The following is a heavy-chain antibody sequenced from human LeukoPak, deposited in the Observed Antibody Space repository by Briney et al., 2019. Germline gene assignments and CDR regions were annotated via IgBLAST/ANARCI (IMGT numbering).Heavy chain of an antibody. CDR1: GGSISSGSYY. D-gene: IGHD3-22*01. CDR3: ARVKGGHYYDSSGYYGGYFDY. Sequence: SQALSLTCTVSGGSISSGSYYWSWIRQPAGKGLEWIGRIYTSGSTNYNPSLKSRVTISVDTSKNQFSLKLSSVTAADTAVYYCARVKGGHYYDSSGYYGGYFDYWGQGTLVTVSS. J-gene: IGHJ4*02. CDR2: IYTSGST. V-gene: IGHV4-61*02.